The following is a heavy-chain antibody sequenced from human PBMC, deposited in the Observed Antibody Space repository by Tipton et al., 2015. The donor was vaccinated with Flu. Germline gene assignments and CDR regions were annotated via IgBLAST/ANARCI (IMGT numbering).Heavy chain of an antibody. D-gene: IGHD2-21*01. CDR2: IYYSGST. V-gene: IGHV4-59*01. Sequence: LRLSCTVSGGSISSYYWSWIRQPPGKGLEWIGYIYYSGSTNYNPFLKSRVTISVDTSKNQFSLKLSSVTAADTAVYYCARGDSLGGTFDYWGQGTLVTVSS. CDR3: ARGDSLGGTFDY. J-gene: IGHJ4*02. CDR1: GGSISSYY.